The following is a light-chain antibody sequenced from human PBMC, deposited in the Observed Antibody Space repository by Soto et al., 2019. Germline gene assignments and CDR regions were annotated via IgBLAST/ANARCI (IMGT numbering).Light chain of an antibody. V-gene: IGKV1-39*01. Sequence: DIQLTQSPSSLSASVGDRVTITCRASQSMSNYLNWYQQKPGKAPNLLIYAASKLQTGVPSRFSGSGSGTDFTLSISSLHPEDFATYFCQQTYTMPYTVGQGTKVDSK. CDR1: QSMSNY. J-gene: IGKJ2*01. CDR2: AAS. CDR3: QQTYTMPYT.